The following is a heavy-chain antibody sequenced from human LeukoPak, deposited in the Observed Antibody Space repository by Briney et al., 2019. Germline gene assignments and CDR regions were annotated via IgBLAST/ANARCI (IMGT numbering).Heavy chain of an antibody. V-gene: IGHV3-33*01. Sequence: PGRSLRLSCAASGFTFSSYGMHWVRQAPGKGLEWVAVIWYDGSNKYYADSVKGRFTISRDNSKNTLYLQMDSLRAEDTAVYYCARGGFEQWLVPSWSNDYWGQGTLVTVSS. CDR3: ARGGFEQWLVPSWSNDY. CDR1: GFTFSSYG. D-gene: IGHD6-19*01. J-gene: IGHJ4*02. CDR2: IWYDGSNK.